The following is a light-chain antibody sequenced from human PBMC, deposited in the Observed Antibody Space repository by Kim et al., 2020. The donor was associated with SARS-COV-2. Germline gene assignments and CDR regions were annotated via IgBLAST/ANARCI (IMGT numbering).Light chain of an antibody. Sequence: DIQMTQSPSSMSAFVGDRVTITCRASQNIFGWLAWYQQKPGKAPKLLIYKASSLDSGVPSRFSGSGSGTEFTLTISSLQPDDFATYYCQQYSTYNTWAFGQGTKVDIK. J-gene: IGKJ1*01. V-gene: IGKV1-5*03. CDR3: QQYSTYNTWA. CDR2: KAS. CDR1: QNIFGW.